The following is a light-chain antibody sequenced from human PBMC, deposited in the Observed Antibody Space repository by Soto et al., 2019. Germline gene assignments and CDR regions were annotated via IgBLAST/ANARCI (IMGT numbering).Light chain of an antibody. CDR1: NIGSKS. Sequence: SSELTQPPSVSVAPGKTARITCGGNNIGSKSVHWYQQKPGQAPVLAIYYDSDRPSGIPERFSGSNSGNTATLTISRVEAGDEADYYCQVWDSSSDHVVFGGGTKLTVL. CDR3: QVWDSSSDHVV. CDR2: YDS. V-gene: IGLV3-21*04. J-gene: IGLJ2*01.